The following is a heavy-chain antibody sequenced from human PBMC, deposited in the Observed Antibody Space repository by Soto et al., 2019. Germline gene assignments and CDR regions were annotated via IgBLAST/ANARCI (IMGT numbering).Heavy chain of an antibody. CDR1: GYTLTSYD. V-gene: IGHV1-18*01. CDR2: MSAYSGNT. Sequence: ASVKVSCKASGYTLTSYDINWVRQAPGQGLEWMGWMSAYSGNTNYAQKLQGRVTMTTDTSTSTAYMELRSLRSDDTAVYYCALGYCTNGVCYPYYSGLDVWGQGTTVTVSS. J-gene: IGHJ6*02. D-gene: IGHD2-8*01. CDR3: ALGYCTNGVCYPYYSGLDV.